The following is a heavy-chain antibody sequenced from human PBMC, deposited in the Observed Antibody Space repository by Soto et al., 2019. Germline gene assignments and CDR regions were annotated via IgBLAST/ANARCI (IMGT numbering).Heavy chain of an antibody. CDR2: IYHSGST. D-gene: IGHD3-3*02. V-gene: IGHV4-4*02. CDR1: GGSISSSNW. CDR3: ARVLGNDAFDI. Sequence: PSETLSLTCAVSGGSISSSNWWSWVRQPPGKGLEWIGEIYHSGSTNYNPSLKSRVTIPVDKSKNQFSLKLSSVTAADTAVYYCARVLGNDAFDIWGQGTMVTVSS. J-gene: IGHJ3*02.